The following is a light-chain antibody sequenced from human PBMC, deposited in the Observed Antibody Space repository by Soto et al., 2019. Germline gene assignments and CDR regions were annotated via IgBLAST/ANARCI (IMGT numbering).Light chain of an antibody. V-gene: IGKV3D-15*01. CDR1: QSVSSN. CDR2: GAS. J-gene: IGKJ3*01. Sequence: EIVMTQSPATLSVSPGERATLSCRASQSVSSNLAWYQQKPGQAPRLLIYGASTRATGIPARCSGSGSGTEFTVTISSLQSEDFAVYDCQQYNNWPPVFGPGTKVDIK. CDR3: QQYNNWPPV.